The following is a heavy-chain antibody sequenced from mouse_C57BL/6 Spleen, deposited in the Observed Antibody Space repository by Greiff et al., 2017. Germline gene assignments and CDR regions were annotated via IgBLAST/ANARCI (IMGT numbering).Heavy chain of an antibody. CDR1: GYAFRSSW. CDR3: ARVATRDYYAMDY. J-gene: IGHJ4*01. V-gene: IGHV1-82*01. Sequence: QVQLKESGPELVKPGASVKISCKASGYAFRSSWMNWVKQRPGKGLEWIGRIYPGDGDPHYNGKFKGKATLTADKSSSTAYMQLSSLTSDDSAVYCCARVATRDYYAMDYWGQGTSATVSS. D-gene: IGHD1-1*01. CDR2: IYPGDGDP.